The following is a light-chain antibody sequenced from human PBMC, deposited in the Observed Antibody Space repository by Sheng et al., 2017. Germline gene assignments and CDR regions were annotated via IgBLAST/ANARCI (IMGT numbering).Light chain of an antibody. Sequence: IRMTQYPSSLSASTGDRVTITCRASQSIRSYLAWYQQKPGKAPKLLMYDANTLQSGVPSRFSGSGSGTDFTLTITYLQSEDFATYFCQQYYSFPFTFGPGTKVDIK. CDR1: QSIRSY. J-gene: IGKJ3*01. CDR3: QQYYSFPFT. V-gene: IGKV1-8*01. CDR2: DAN.